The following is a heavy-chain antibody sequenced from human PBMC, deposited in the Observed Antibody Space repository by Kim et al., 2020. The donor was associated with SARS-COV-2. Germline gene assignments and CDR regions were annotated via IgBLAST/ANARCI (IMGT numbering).Heavy chain of an antibody. CDR1: EYIFNNDD. CDR2: IDPRTGNT. D-gene: IGHD5-18*01. Sequence: ASVKVSCKAAEYIFNNDDINWVRQATGQGLEWMGWIDPRTGNTAYAQNLKGRVTMTRDTSISTVYLELYSLTSDDTGVYYWVSRYGRAARWRYWGQGTPVTVSA. V-gene: IGHV1-8*01. J-gene: IGHJ4*02. CDR3: VSRYGRAARWRY.